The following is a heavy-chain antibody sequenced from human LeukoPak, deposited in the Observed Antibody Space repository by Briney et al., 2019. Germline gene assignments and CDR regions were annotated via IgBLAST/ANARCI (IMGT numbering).Heavy chain of an antibody. CDR1: GYTFTGYY. CDR2: INPNSGDT. V-gene: IGHV1-2*02. J-gene: IGHJ3*02. CDR3: ARDPNAFHI. Sequence: ASVKVSCKASGYTFTGYYMHWVRQAPGQGLEWMGWINPNSGDTNYAQNFQGRVTMTRDTPISPAYMDLSGLRSDDTAVYYCARDPNAFHIWGQGTMVTVSS.